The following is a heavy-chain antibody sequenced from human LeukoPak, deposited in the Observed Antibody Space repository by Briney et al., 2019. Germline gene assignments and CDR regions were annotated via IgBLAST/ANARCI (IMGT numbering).Heavy chain of an antibody. CDR1: GYTFTSYD. J-gene: IGHJ3*02. Sequence: ASVKVSXKASGYTFTSYDINWVRQATGQGLEWMGWMNPNSGNTGYAQKFQGRVTITRNTSISTAYMELSSLRSEDTAVYYCARGGPAAKNAFDIWGPGTMVTVSS. V-gene: IGHV1-8*03. CDR3: ARGGPAAKNAFDI. CDR2: MNPNSGNT. D-gene: IGHD2-2*01.